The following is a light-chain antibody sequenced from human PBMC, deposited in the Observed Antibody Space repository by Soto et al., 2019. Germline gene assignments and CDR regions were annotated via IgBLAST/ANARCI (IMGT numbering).Light chain of an antibody. CDR1: QSVLYSSNNKNY. Sequence: DIVMTQSPDSLAVSLGERATINCKSSQSVLYSSNNKNYLAWYQQKPGQPPKLLLYWTSTRESGVPDRFSGSGSGTDFTLTISSLQAEDLAVYYCQQYYSTPPTFGQGTKVEVK. CDR3: QQYYSTPPT. J-gene: IGKJ1*01. V-gene: IGKV4-1*01. CDR2: WTS.